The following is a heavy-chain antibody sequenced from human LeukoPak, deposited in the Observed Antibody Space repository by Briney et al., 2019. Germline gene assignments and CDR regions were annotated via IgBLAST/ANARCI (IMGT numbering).Heavy chain of an antibody. CDR2: IDHSGST. J-gene: IGHJ6*03. D-gene: IGHD3-3*01. CDR3: AREYFSANYFFYYMDV. CDR1: GGSISSYY. Sequence: SETLSHTCTVSGGSISSYYWSWIRQPPGKGLEWIGYIDHSGSTNYSPSLQSRVTISIDTSKNQFSLKLNSVTAADTAVYYCAREYFSANYFFYYMDVWGTGTTVTVSS. V-gene: IGHV4-59*01.